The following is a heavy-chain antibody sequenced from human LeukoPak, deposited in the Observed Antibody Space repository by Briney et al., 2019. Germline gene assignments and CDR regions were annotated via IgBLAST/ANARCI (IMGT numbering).Heavy chain of an antibody. CDR2: IYRGGTT. J-gene: IGHJ4*02. CDR3: AREILAPGKTHDY. Sequence: PGGSLRLSCAASGFNVSSNYMSWVRQAPGKGLEWVSVIYRGGTTYYAESVKGRFTISRDNSKNTLYLQMSSLRAEDTAVYFCAREILAPGKTHDYWGQGTLVTVSS. V-gene: IGHV3-53*01. CDR1: GFNVSSNY.